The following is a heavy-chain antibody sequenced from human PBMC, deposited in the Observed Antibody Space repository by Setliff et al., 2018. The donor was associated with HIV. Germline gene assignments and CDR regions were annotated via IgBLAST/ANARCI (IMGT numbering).Heavy chain of an antibody. CDR2: ISSSSSYI. V-gene: IGHV3-21*01. CDR1: GFTFSSYS. D-gene: IGHD2-15*01. Sequence: GGSLRLSCAASGFTFSSYSMNWVRQAPGKGLEWVSSISSSSSYIYYADSVKGRFTISRDNAKNSLYLQMNSLRAEDTAVYYCARAIGYCSGGSCYGPGYFDYWGQGTLVTVSS. CDR3: ARAIGYCSGGSCYGPGYFDY. J-gene: IGHJ4*02.